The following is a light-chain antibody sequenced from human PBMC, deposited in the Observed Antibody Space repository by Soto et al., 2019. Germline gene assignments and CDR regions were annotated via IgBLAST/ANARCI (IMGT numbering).Light chain of an antibody. CDR2: GNS. J-gene: IGLJ1*01. CDR1: SSNIGAGYD. V-gene: IGLV1-40*01. CDR3: QSYDSSLSAYV. Sequence: QSVLTQPPSVSGAPGQRVTISCTGSSSNIGAGYDVHWYQQLPGTAPKLLIYGNSNRPSGVPDRLSGSKSGTSASLAISGIQAEDEADYYCQSYDSSLSAYVFGTGTKVTVL.